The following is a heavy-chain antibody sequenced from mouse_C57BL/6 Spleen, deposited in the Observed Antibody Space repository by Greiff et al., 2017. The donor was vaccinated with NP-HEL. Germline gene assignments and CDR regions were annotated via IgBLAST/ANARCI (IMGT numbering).Heavy chain of an antibody. D-gene: IGHD1-1*01. J-gene: IGHJ1*03. Sequence: EVQRVESGGGLVQPKGSLKLSCAASGFTFNTYAMHWVRQAPGKGLEWVARIRSKSSNYATYYADSVKDRFTISRDDSQSMLYLQMNNLKTEDTAMYYCVREDYYCSSSWYFDVWGTGTTVTVSS. CDR1: GFTFNTYA. CDR2: IRSKSSNYAT. V-gene: IGHV10-3*01. CDR3: VREDYYCSSSWYFDV.